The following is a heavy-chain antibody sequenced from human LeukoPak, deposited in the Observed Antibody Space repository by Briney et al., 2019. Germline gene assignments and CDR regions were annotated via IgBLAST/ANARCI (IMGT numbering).Heavy chain of an antibody. D-gene: IGHD6-13*01. V-gene: IGHV4-34*01. CDR2: INHSGST. CDR1: GGSFSGYY. CDR3: ARGSSSRYGRYNWFDP. Sequence: SETLSLTCAVYGGSFSGYYWSWIRQLPGKGLEWIGEINHSGSTNYNPSLKSRVTISVDTSKNQFSLKLSSVTAADTAVYYCARGSSSRYGRYNWFDPWGQGTLVTVSS. J-gene: IGHJ5*02.